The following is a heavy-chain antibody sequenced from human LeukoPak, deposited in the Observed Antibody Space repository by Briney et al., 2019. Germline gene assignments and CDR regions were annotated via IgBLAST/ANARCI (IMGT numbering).Heavy chain of an antibody. D-gene: IGHD1-14*01. Sequence: SETLSLTCAVYGGSFSGYYWSWIRQPPGKGLEWIGEINHSGSTNYNPSLKSRVTISVDTSKNQFSLKLSSVTAGDTAVYYCARATRKGDYMDVWGKGTTVTVSS. J-gene: IGHJ6*03. CDR3: ARATRKGDYMDV. V-gene: IGHV4-34*01. CDR1: GGSFSGYY. CDR2: INHSGST.